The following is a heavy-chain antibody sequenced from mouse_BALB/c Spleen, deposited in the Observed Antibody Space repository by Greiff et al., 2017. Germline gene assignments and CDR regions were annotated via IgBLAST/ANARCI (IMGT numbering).Heavy chain of an antibody. V-gene: IGHV7-3*02. CDR3: ARDKKGGDY. J-gene: IGHJ4*01. CDR2: IRNKANGYTT. Sequence: EVKLVESGGGLVQPGGSLRLSCATSGFTFTDYYMSWVRQPPGKALEWLGFIRNKANGYTTEYSASVKGRFTISRDNSQSILYLQMNTLRAEDSATYYCARDKKGGDYWGQGTSVTVSS. CDR1: GFTFTDYY.